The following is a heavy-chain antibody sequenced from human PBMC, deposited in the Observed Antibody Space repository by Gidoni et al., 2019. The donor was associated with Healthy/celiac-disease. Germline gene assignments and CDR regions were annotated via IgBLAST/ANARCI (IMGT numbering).Heavy chain of an antibody. CDR2: ISGSGGST. CDR1: GFTFSSYA. Sequence: AASGFTFSSYAMSWVRQAPGKGLEWVSAISGSGGSTYYADSVKGRFTISRDNSKNTLYLQMNSLRAEDTAVYYCVKGPDFWSGYSWGQGTLVTVSS. CDR3: VKGPDFWSGYS. V-gene: IGHV3-23*01. J-gene: IGHJ5*02. D-gene: IGHD3-3*01.